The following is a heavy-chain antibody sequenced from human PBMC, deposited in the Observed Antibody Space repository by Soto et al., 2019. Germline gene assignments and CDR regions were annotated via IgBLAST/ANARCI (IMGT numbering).Heavy chain of an antibody. CDR3: ARKDKSGYLNWFDP. D-gene: IGHD3-22*01. CDR1: GYXFTSYL. V-gene: IGHV5-51*01. Sequence: PXEXLKISCRPSGYXFTSYLLGWVRHMPGKGLEWIGIIFPSDSDTRYSPSFQGQVTISADRSTITVFLQWASMKASDTAVYFCARKDKSGYLNWFDPWGQGTLVTVSS. CDR2: IFPSDSDT. J-gene: IGHJ5*02.